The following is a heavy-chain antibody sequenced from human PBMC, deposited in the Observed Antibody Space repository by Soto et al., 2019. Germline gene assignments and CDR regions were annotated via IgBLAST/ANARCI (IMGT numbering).Heavy chain of an antibody. D-gene: IGHD2-2*01. CDR1: GDIFSSHW. V-gene: IGHV3-74*01. Sequence: GGSLRLSCAASGDIFSSHWMHWVRQGSGKGLAWLARINGDGSSTYYADSVKGRFTTSRDTSKYTLYLQMNSLRAEDTAVYYCAKCGNLESQLLGHGMDVWGQGTTVTVSS. CDR2: INGDGSST. J-gene: IGHJ6*02. CDR3: AKCGNLESQLLGHGMDV.